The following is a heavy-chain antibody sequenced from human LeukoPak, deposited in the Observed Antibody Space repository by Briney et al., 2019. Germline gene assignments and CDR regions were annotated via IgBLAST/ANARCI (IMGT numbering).Heavy chain of an antibody. V-gene: IGHV3-66*01. CDR3: AREGSSSVPAIDY. J-gene: IGHJ4*02. CDR2: IYSGGST. Sequence: PGGSLRLSCAASGFTVSSNYMSWVRQAPGKGLEWVSVIYSGGSTYYADSVKGRFTISRDNSKNTLYLQMNSLRAEDTAVYYCAREGSSSVPAIDYWGQGTLVTVSS. CDR1: GFTVSSNY. D-gene: IGHD6-6*01.